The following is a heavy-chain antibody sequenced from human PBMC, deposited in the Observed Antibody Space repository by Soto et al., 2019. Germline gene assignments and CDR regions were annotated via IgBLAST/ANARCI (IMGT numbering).Heavy chain of an antibody. CDR2: IIPVLGMA. Sequence: QVQLVQSGAEVRKPGSSVKVSCKASGGTFSSYTSDWVRQAPGQGLEWLGRIIPVLGMADPAQRFQGRLTLTADQSRTTAYMPSSGLTSEDTAVYYCARGQYYGWGRGFIDWGQGTLVIVSS. V-gene: IGHV1-69*04. D-gene: IGHD3-10*01. CDR3: ARGQYYGWGRGFID. J-gene: IGHJ4*02. CDR1: GGTFSSYT.